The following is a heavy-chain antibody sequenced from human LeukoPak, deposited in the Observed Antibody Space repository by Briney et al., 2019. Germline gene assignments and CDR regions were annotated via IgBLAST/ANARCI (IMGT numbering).Heavy chain of an antibody. V-gene: IGHV3-23*01. CDR2: ISGSGVT. D-gene: IGHD3-10*01. CDR3: ARGYGSGSYPDY. Sequence: GGSLRLSGEASGFTFSTSAMTWVRQAPGRGLGWVSGISGSGVTDYADSVKGRFTISRDNSKNTLYLQMNSLRAEDTAVYYCARGYGSGSYPDYWGQGTLVTVSS. CDR1: GFTFSTSA. J-gene: IGHJ4*02.